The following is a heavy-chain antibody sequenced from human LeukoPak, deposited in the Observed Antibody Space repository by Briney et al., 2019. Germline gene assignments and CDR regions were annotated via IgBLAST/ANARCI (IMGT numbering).Heavy chain of an antibody. CDR3: TRPGILYYYDSSGYCDY. V-gene: IGHV3-49*03. CDR2: IRSKAYGGTT. D-gene: IGHD3-22*01. Sequence: GGSLRLSCTASGCTFGDYAMSWFRQAPGKGLEWVGFIRSKAYGGTTEYAASVKGRFTISRDDSKSIAYLQMNSLKTEDTAVYYCTRPGILYYYDSSGYCDYWGRGILVTVSS. CDR1: GCTFGDYA. J-gene: IGHJ4*02.